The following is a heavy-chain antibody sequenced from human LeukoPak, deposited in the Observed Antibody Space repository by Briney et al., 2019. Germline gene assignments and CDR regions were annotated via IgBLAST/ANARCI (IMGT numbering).Heavy chain of an antibody. CDR1: GFTFSSYG. Sequence: GGSLRLSCAASGFTFSSYGMHWVRQAPGKGLEWVAVISYDGSNKYYADSVKGRFTISRDNSKNTLYLQMNSLRAEDTAVYYCAKEDLWFGELFAYYFDYWGQGTLVTVSS. CDR2: ISYDGSNK. CDR3: AKEDLWFGELFAYYFDY. V-gene: IGHV3-30*18. J-gene: IGHJ4*02. D-gene: IGHD3-10*01.